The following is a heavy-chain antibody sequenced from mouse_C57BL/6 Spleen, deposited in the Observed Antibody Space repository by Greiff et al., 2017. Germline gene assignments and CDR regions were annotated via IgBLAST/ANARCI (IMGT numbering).Heavy chain of an antibody. V-gene: IGHV1-74*01. D-gene: IGHD2-2*01. J-gene: IGHJ3*01. CDR2: IHPSDSDT. CDR1: GYTFTSYW. Sequence: QVQLQQPGAELVKPGASVKVSCKASGYTFTSYWMHWVKQRPGQGLEWIGRIHPSDSDTNYNQKFKGKATLTVDKSSSTAYMQLSSLTSEDSAVYYCALYYGYDVPFFAYWGQGTLVTVS. CDR3: ALYYGYDVPFFAY.